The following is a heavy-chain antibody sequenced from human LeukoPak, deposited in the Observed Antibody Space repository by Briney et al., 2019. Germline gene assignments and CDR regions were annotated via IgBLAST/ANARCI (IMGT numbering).Heavy chain of an antibody. Sequence: GRSLRVSCAASGFTFSSHWMQWVRQVPGKGLVWVSRINSDGNDTNYADSVKGRFTISRDNAKNTVYLQMNSLRVEDTAVYYCARGSHHFDSWGQGTLVTVSS. CDR3: ARGSHHFDS. J-gene: IGHJ5*01. V-gene: IGHV3-74*01. CDR1: GFTFSSHW. CDR2: INSDGNDT.